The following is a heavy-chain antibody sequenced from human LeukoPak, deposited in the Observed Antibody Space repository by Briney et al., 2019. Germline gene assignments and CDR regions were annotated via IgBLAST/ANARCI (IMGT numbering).Heavy chain of an antibody. D-gene: IGHD4-23*01. CDR3: VRAIGSNTL. CDR2: ITASSDST. V-gene: IGHV3-23*01. J-gene: IGHJ4*02. CDR1: GFSFSSYA. Sequence: GGSLRLSCVGSGFSFSSYAMTWVRQAPGKGLEWVSTITASSDSTFYADSVKGRFTISRDDSKNTFYLQMNSLRAEDTAVYFCVRAIGSNTLWGQGTLVTVSS.